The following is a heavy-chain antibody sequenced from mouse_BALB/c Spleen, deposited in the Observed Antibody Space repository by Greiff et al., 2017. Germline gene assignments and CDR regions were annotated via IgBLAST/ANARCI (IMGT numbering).Heavy chain of an antibody. J-gene: IGHJ2*01. Sequence: EVKVVESGGGLVKPGGSLKLSCAASGFTFSSYAMSWVRQTPEKRLEWVATISSGGSYTYYPDSVKGRFTISRDNAKNTLYLQMSSLRSEDTAMYYCARRGGEDYWGQGTTLTVSS. D-gene: IGHD2-13*01. CDR3: ARRGGEDY. CDR2: ISSGGSYT. V-gene: IGHV5-9-3*01. CDR1: GFTFSSYA.